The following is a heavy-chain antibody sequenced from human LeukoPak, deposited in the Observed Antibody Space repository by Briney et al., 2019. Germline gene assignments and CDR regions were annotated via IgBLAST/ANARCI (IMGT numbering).Heavy chain of an antibody. CDR1: GFTFSSYA. CDR3: AKDRDVDIVATPGAFDI. CDR2: ISGSGGST. V-gene: IGHV3-23*01. Sequence: GRSLRLSCAASGFTFSSYAMHWVRQAPGKGLEWVSAISGSGGSTYYADSVKGRFTISRDNSKNTLYLQMNSLRAEDTAVYYCAKDRDVDIVATPGAFDIWGQGTMVTVSS. J-gene: IGHJ3*02. D-gene: IGHD5-12*01.